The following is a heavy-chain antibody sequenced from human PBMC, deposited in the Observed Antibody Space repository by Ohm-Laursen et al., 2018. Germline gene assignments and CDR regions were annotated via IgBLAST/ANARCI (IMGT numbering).Heavy chain of an antibody. J-gene: IGHJ4*02. CDR2: IYDSGST. Sequence: PSETLSLTCSVSGDSVSSGGYYWTWIRQPPGKGLEWIGYIYDSGSTNYNPSLKSRVTISVDTSKNQFSLKLSSVTAADTAVYYCARNGSRIAYWGQGTLVTVSS. V-gene: IGHV4-61*08. CDR1: GDSVSSGGYY. CDR3: ARNGSRIAY. D-gene: IGHD3-10*01.